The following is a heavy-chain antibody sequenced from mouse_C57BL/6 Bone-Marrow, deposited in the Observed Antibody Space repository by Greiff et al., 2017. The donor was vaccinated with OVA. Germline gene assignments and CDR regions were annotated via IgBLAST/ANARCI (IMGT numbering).Heavy chain of an antibody. J-gene: IGHJ1*03. CDR2: IYPRSGNT. CDR1: GYTFTSYG. D-gene: IGHD1-1*01. Sequence: VKLQESGAELARPGASVKLSCKASGYTFTSYGISWVKQRTGQGLEWIGEIYPRSGNTYYNEKFKGKATLTADKSSSTAYMELRSLTSEDSAVYFCASPSYYYGSSYWYFDVWGTGTTVTVSS. V-gene: IGHV1-81*01. CDR3: ASPSYYYGSSYWYFDV.